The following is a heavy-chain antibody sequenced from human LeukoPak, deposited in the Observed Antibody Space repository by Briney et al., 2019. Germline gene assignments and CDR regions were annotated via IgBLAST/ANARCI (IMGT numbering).Heavy chain of an antibody. CDR1: GGSISSSSYY. V-gene: IGHV4-39*01. Sequence: SETLSLTCTVSGGSISSSSYYWGWIRQPPGKGLEWIGSIYYRGNTYYNPSLASRVTISVDTSKNQFSLKMSSVTAADTAIYYCARNIRGTQHWGQGTLVTVSS. CDR2: IYYRGNT. J-gene: IGHJ4*02. D-gene: IGHD3-10*01. CDR3: ARNIRGTQH.